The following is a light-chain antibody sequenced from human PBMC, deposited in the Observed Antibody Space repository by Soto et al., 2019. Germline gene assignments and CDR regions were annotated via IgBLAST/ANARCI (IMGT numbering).Light chain of an antibody. V-gene: IGKV2-28*01. Sequence: DIVMTQSPLYLAVTLGEPASISCRSSQSPLHSNGNTYLAWYLQKPGQSQQLLIYSASNRASGVPNRFSGSGSGTDFTLKISRVEAEDVGVYYCMNAVQTLTFGGGTKVDIK. CDR3: MNAVQTLT. J-gene: IGKJ4*01. CDR1: QSPLHSNGNTY. CDR2: SAS.